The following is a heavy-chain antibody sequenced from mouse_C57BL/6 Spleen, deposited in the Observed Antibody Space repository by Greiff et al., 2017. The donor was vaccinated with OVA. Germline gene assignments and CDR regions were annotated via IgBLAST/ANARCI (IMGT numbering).Heavy chain of an antibody. V-gene: IGHV1-26*01. D-gene: IGHD2-4*01. J-gene: IGHJ1*03. CDR1: GYTFTDYY. CDR2: INPNNGGT. Sequence: EVQLQQSGPELVKPGASVKISCKASGYTFTDYYMNWVKQSHGKSLEWIGDINPNNGGTSYNQKFKGKATLTVDKSSSTAYMELRSLTSEDSAVYYCARERVYYDYDGGYFDVWGTGTTVTVSS. CDR3: ARERVYYDYDGGYFDV.